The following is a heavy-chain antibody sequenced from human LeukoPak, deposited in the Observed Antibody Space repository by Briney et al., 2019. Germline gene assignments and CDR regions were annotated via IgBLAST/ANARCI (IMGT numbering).Heavy chain of an antibody. CDR1: VDSVSSKNRA. CDR2: TNYGATWYN. V-gene: IGHV6-1*01. CDR3: ARDFGSTGWHTFDY. D-gene: IGHD6-19*01. J-gene: IGHJ4*02. Sequence: SQTLSLTCVDSVDSVSSKNRAWNWTRHSPSRGLECLGRTNYGATWYNDHAETIEGRLPISQETSMNQYCLDLNSVTPDGTAVDYCARDFGSTGWHTFDYWGQGTLVTVSS.